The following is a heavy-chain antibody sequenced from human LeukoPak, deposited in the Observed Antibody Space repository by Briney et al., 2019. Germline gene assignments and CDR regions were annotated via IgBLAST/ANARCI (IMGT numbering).Heavy chain of an antibody. CDR2: IIPIFGTA. CDR3: ARDALTVAALGYFDS. CDR1: GGTFSSYA. V-gene: IGHV1-69*05. D-gene: IGHD6-13*01. Sequence: GASVEVSCKASGGTFSSYAISWVRQAPGQGLEWMGGIIPIFGTANYAQKFQGRVTVTTDTSTSTIYMELSSLRSDDTGVYYCARDALTVAALGYFDSWGQGTLVTVSS. J-gene: IGHJ4*02.